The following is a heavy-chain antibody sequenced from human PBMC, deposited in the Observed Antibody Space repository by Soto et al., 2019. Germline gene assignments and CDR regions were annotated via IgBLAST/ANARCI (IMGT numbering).Heavy chain of an antibody. CDR1: GFTFSSYT. CDR2: ISYDGSDK. CDR3: LQDYSLAVVAPGY. Sequence: GGSLRLSCAASGFTFSSYTMHWVRQTPGKGLERVAVISYDGSDKYYADSVKGRFTISRDNSKNSLYLQMNSLRVEDTSVYFCLQDYSLAVVAPGYWGQAXLVTVSS. J-gene: IGHJ4*02. D-gene: IGHD3-22*01. V-gene: IGHV3-30*18.